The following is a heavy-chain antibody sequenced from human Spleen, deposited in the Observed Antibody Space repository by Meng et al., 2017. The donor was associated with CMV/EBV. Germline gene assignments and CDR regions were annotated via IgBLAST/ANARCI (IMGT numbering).Heavy chain of an antibody. CDR3: AIDGGGYCSS. Sequence: SCAASGVTFNDYYMPWVRQAPGKGLEWVGRIRDKANNYMTEYAASVKGKFTISRDDSKNSVYLQMNSLQSEDTAVYFCAIDGGGYCSSWGQGTLVTVSS. D-gene: IGHD6-13*01. CDR2: IRDKANNYMT. J-gene: IGHJ4*02. CDR1: GVTFNDYY. V-gene: IGHV3-72*01.